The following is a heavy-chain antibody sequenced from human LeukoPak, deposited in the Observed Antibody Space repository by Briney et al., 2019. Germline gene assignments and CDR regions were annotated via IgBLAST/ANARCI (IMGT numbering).Heavy chain of an antibody. V-gene: IGHV4-59*13. Sequence: SETLSLTCAVSGGSFSSYYWSWIRQPPGKGLEWIGYIHYSGSTSYNPSLRSRVTISVDTSKNQFSLKLSSVTAADTAVYYCARLTNYGSGNYYNDYWGQGTLVTVSS. CDR1: GGSFSSYY. CDR3: ARLTNYGSGNYYNDY. J-gene: IGHJ4*02. D-gene: IGHD3-10*01. CDR2: IHYSGST.